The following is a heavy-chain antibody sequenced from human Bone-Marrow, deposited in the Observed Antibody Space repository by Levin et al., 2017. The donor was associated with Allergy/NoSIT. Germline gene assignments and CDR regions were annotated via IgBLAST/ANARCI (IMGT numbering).Heavy chain of an antibody. CDR3: ARGTRIDYFDY. V-gene: IGHV3-48*01. Sequence: GESLKISCAASGFIFSSYSMGWVRQAPGKGLEWVSYITTSSSIIKYSDSLKGRFTISRDNAKNSLYLQMNSLRGEDTAVYYCARGTRIDYFDYWGQGTLVTVSS. CDR2: ITTSSSII. J-gene: IGHJ4*02. D-gene: IGHD2-15*01. CDR1: GFIFSSYS.